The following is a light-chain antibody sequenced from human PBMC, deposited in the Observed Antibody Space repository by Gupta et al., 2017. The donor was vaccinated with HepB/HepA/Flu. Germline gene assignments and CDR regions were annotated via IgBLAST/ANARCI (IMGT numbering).Light chain of an antibody. CDR3: QQYNRWPRT. V-gene: IGKV3-15*01. CDR1: QTVNSN. J-gene: IGKJ1*01. Sequence: EIVMTQSPATLSVSPGERATLSCRASQTVNSNLAWYQQKPGQAPRLLIYGASTRATAVADRFSGSGSGTEFTLTISSLRSEDFAVYYCQQYNRWPRTFGQGTKVEIK. CDR2: GAS.